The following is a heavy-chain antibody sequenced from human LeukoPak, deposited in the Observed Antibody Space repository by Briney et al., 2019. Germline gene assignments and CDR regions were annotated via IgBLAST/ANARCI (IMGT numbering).Heavy chain of an antibody. J-gene: IGHJ2*01. CDR1: GFTFSSYG. D-gene: IGHD6-19*01. CDR2: ISYDGSNK. Sequence: GGSLRLSCGAPGFTFSSYGMHWVRQAPGKGLEWVAVISYDGSNKYYADSVKGRFTISRDNSKNTLYLQMNSLRAEDTAVYYCAKEKTLAVAGDWYFDRWGRGTLVTVSS. V-gene: IGHV3-30*18. CDR3: AKEKTLAVAGDWYFDR.